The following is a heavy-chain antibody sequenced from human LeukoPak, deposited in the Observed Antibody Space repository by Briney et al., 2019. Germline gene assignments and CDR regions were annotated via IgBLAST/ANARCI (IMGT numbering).Heavy chain of an antibody. CDR1: GGSFSGYY. V-gene: IGHV4-34*01. CDR2: INHSGST. J-gene: IGHJ5*02. D-gene: IGHD6-13*01. Sequence: SETLSLTCVVYGGSFSGYYWSWIRQPPGKGLEWLGEINHSGSTYYNPSLKSRVTISIDTSKNQFSLKLSSVTAADTAVYYCARWGQQLLDPWGQGTLVTVSS. CDR3: ARWGQQLLDP.